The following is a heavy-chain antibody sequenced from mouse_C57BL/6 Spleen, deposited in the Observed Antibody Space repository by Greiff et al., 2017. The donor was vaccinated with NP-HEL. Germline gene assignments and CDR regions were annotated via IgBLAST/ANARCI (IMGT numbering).Heavy chain of an antibody. D-gene: IGHD2-4*01. CDR3: ARRPYDYDGGGYAMDY. J-gene: IGHJ4*01. Sequence: QVTLKESGPGILQSSQTLSLTCSFSGFSLSTSGMGVSWIRQPSGKGLEWLAHIYWDDDKRYNPSLKSRLTISKDTSRNQVFLKITSVDTADTATYYCARRPYDYDGGGYAMDYWGQGTSVTVSS. CDR1: GFSLSTSGMG. CDR2: IYWDDDK. V-gene: IGHV8-12*01.